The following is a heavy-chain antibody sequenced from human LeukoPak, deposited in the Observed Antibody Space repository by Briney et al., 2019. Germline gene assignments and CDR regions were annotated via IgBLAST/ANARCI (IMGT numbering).Heavy chain of an antibody. J-gene: IGHJ3*02. CDR3: ARWIQLWSDAFDI. Sequence: SQTLSLTCTVSGGSISSGGYYWSWIRQPPGKGLEWIGYIYHSGSTYYNPSLKSRVTISVDRSKNQFSLKLSSVTAADTAVYYCARWIQLWSDAFDIWGQGTMVTASS. D-gene: IGHD5-18*01. CDR2: IYHSGST. V-gene: IGHV4-30-2*01. CDR1: GGSISSGGYY.